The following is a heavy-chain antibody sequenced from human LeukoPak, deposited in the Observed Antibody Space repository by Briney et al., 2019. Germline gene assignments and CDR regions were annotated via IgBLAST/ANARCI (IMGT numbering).Heavy chain of an antibody. V-gene: IGHV3-30*18. Sequence: GGSLRLSCAASGFTFSSYGMHWVRQAPGKGLEWVAVISYDGSNKYYADSVKGRFTISRDNSKNTLYLQMNSLRAEDTAVYYCAKDGRIQLWFYGFDYWGQGTLVTVSS. CDR2: ISYDGSNK. J-gene: IGHJ4*02. CDR1: GFTFSSYG. D-gene: IGHD5-18*01. CDR3: AKDGRIQLWFYGFDY.